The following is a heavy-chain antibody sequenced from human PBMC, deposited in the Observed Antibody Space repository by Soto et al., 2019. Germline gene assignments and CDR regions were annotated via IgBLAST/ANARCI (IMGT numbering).Heavy chain of an antibody. CDR3: ARGGLLARYYYYYMDV. Sequence: SVNVSCKASGGTFSSYAISWVRQAPGQGLEWMGGIIPIFGTANYAQKFQGRVTITADASTSTAYMELSSLRSEDTAVYYCARGGLLARYYYYYMDVWGKGTTVTVSS. J-gene: IGHJ6*03. D-gene: IGHD2-15*01. V-gene: IGHV1-69*13. CDR1: GGTFSSYA. CDR2: IIPIFGTA.